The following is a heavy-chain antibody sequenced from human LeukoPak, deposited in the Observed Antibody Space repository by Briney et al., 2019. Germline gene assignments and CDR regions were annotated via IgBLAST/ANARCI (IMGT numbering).Heavy chain of an antibody. V-gene: IGHV5-10-1*01. Sequence: GESLKISCKGSGYSFTSYLISWVRQMPGKGVEWMGRIDPSGSYTNYSPSLQGHVNISADKSISTAYLQWSSLKASDTAMYYCARLWGYYYYGMDVWGKGTTVTVSS. CDR3: ARLWGYYYYGMDV. CDR2: IDPSGSYT. CDR1: GYSFTSYL. J-gene: IGHJ6*04. D-gene: IGHD1-26*01.